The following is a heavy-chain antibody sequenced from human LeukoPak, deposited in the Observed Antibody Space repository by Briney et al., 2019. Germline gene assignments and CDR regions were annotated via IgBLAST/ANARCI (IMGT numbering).Heavy chain of an antibody. CDR1: GGSISVYY. Sequence: PSETLSLTCTVSGGSISVYYWSWIRQPPGKGLEWIGYIYYSGSTNYNPSLKSRVTISVDTSKNQFSLKLSSVTAADTAVYYCARHSKYYYDSSGSYVGYLQHWGQGTLVTVSS. J-gene: IGHJ1*01. V-gene: IGHV4-59*08. D-gene: IGHD3-22*01. CDR3: ARHSKYYYDSSGSYVGYLQH. CDR2: IYYSGST.